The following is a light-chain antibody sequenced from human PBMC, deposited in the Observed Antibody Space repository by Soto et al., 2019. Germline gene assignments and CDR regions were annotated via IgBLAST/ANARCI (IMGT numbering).Light chain of an antibody. V-gene: IGLV1-40*01. Sequence: QSVLTQPPSVSGAPGQRVTISCPGTSSNTGAGSDVHWYQQVPGTSPKLLIFVNSNRPSGVPDRFSGSKSGTSASLAITGLQAEDEADYYCQSYDNSLSVHVVFGGGTQLTVL. CDR3: QSYDNSLSVHVV. CDR2: VNS. CDR1: SSNTGAGSD. J-gene: IGLJ2*01.